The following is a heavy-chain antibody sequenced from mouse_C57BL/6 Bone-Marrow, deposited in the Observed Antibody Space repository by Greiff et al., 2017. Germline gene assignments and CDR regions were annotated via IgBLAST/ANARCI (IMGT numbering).Heavy chain of an antibody. CDR3: ARFSTTVVAGDYAMDY. D-gene: IGHD1-1*01. CDR1: GYTFTSYW. Sequence: QVQLQQPGAELVKPGASVKMSCKASGYTFTSYWITWVKQRPGHGLEWIGDIYPGSGSTNYNEKFKSKATLTVDTSSSTAYMQLRSLTSEDSAVYYGARFSTTVVAGDYAMDYWGQGTSVTVSS. CDR2: IYPGSGST. V-gene: IGHV1-55*01. J-gene: IGHJ4*01.